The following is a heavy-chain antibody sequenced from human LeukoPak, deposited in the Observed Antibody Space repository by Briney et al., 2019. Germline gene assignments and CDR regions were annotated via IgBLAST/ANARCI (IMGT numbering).Heavy chain of an antibody. V-gene: IGHV4-59*12. CDR3: ARVVGESYLYWANWFDP. J-gene: IGHJ5*02. Sequence: SETLSLTCTVSGGSISSYYWSWIRQPPGKGLEWIGYIYYRGSTNYNPSLKSRVTMSVDTSKNQFSLKLSSVTAADTAVYYCARVVGESYLYWANWFDPWGQGTLVTVSS. CDR2: IYYRGST. CDR1: GGSISSYY. D-gene: IGHD1-26*01.